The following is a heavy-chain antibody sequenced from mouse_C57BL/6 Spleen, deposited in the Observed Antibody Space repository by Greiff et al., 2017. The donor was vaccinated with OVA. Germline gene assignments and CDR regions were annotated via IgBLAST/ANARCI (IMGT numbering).Heavy chain of an antibody. CDR1: GYAFPNYL. Sequence: QVQLQQSGAELVRPGTSVKVSCKASGYAFPNYLIEWVKQRPGQGLEWIGVINPGSGGTIYNEKFKGKATLTADKSSSTAYMQLSSLTSEDSAVYFCARGDGYYSFDYWGQGTTLTVSS. CDR3: ARGDGYYSFDY. CDR2: INPGSGGT. V-gene: IGHV1-54*01. J-gene: IGHJ2*01. D-gene: IGHD2-3*01.